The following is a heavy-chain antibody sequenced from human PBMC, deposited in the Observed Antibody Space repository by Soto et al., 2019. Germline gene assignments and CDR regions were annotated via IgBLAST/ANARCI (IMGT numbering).Heavy chain of an antibody. V-gene: IGHV1-2*04. D-gene: IGHD2-2*01. CDR1: GYTFTGYY. CDR3: ARAKDIVVVPAAMFHRPLLGY. Sequence: GASVKVSCKASGYTFTGYYMHWVRQAPGQGLEWMGWINPNSGGTNYAQKFQGWVTMTRDTSISTAYMELSRLRSDDTAVYYCARAKDIVVVPAAMFHRPLLGYWGQGTLVTVSS. J-gene: IGHJ4*02. CDR2: INPNSGGT.